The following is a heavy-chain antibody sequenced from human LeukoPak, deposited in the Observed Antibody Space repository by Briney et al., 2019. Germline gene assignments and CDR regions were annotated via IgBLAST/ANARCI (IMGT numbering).Heavy chain of an antibody. Sequence: GGSLRLSCAAFGFTFSSYEMNWVRQAPGQGLEWVSYISSSGSTIYYADSVKGRFTISRDNAKNSLYLQMNSLRAEDAAVYYCARDSQRWGNFDSWGQGTLVTVSS. J-gene: IGHJ4*02. D-gene: IGHD5-24*01. CDR2: ISSSGSTI. CDR1: GFTFSSYE. V-gene: IGHV3-48*03. CDR3: ARDSQRWGNFDS.